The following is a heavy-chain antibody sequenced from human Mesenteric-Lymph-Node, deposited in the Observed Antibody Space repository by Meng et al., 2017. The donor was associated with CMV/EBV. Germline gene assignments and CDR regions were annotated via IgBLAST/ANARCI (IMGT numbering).Heavy chain of an antibody. CDR1: GFTFDDYA. CDR2: ISWNSGSI. Sequence: GGSLRLSCAASGFTFDDYAMHWVRQAPGKGLEWVSGISWNSGSIGYADSVKGRFTISRDNAKNSLYLQMNSLRAEDTALYYCAKDNEQWLVRWFDPWGQGTLVTVSS. CDR3: AKDNEQWLVRWFDP. V-gene: IGHV3-9*01. D-gene: IGHD6-19*01. J-gene: IGHJ5*02.